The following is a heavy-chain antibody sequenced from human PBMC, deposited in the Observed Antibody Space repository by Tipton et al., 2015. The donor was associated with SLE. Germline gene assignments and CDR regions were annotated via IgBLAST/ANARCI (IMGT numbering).Heavy chain of an antibody. Sequence: TLSLTCTVSGGSISSDDSYWSWIRQLPDKGLEWIGYVHHSGDRYDNPSLWGRLSMSVDTSKNELSLSLNSVTAADTAVYYCVRRPRRGYYGSGSCFDLWGQGILVTVSS. CDR2: VHHSGDR. J-gene: IGHJ4*02. CDR3: VRRPRRGYYGSGSCFDL. V-gene: IGHV4-30-4*08. D-gene: IGHD3-10*01. CDR1: GGSISSDDSY.